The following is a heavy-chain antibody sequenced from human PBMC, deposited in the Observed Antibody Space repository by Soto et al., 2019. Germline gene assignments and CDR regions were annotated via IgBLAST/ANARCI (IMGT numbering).Heavy chain of an antibody. CDR3: ASPGGSYSLFDY. V-gene: IGHV4-39*01. Sequence: PSETLSLTCTVSGGSISSSSYYWGWIRQPPGKGLEWIGSIYYSGSTYYNPSLKSRVTISVDTSKNQFPLKLSSVTAADTAVYYCASPGGSYSLFDYWGQGTLVTVSS. CDR2: IYYSGST. CDR1: GGSISSSSYY. D-gene: IGHD1-26*01. J-gene: IGHJ4*02.